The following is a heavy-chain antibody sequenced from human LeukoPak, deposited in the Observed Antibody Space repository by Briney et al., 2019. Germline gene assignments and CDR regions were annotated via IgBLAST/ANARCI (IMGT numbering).Heavy chain of an antibody. CDR3: AKGNRFGWGPYLIGP. J-gene: IGHJ5*02. Sequence: ASVNVSCKTSGYRFTDYYMHWVRQAPGQGLEWMGWINPNSGGTSSAQKFQGRVTMTRDTSITTVYMEVSWLTSDDTAIYYCAKGNRFGWGPYLIGPWGQGTLVTVSS. V-gene: IGHV1-2*02. D-gene: IGHD1-14*01. CDR1: GYRFTDYY. CDR2: INPNSGGT.